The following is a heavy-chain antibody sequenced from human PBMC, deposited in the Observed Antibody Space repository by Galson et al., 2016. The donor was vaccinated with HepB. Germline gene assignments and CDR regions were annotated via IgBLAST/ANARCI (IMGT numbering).Heavy chain of an antibody. CDR3: TRDCRYSGTYGTLD. CDR1: GFTFSTYW. Sequence: LRLSCAASGFTFSTYWMHWVRQAPGKGLVWVSRIKSDGSDITYADSVKGRFTISRDNAKNTLDLQMNSLRAEDTAVYYCTRDCRYSGTYGTLDWGQGTLVTVSS. J-gene: IGHJ4*02. D-gene: IGHD1-26*01. V-gene: IGHV3-74*01. CDR2: IKSDGSDI.